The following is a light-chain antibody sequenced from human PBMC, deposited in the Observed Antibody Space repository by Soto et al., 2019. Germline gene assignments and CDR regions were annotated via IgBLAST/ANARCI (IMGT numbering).Light chain of an antibody. CDR1: SSDVGGYNY. CDR3: CSYAGASTFEV. V-gene: IGLV2-11*01. CDR2: DVT. Sequence: QSALTQPRSVSGSPGQSVTISWTGTSSDVGGYNYVSWYQQHPGKAPKLMIYDVTKRPSGVPDRFSGSKSGNTASLTISGLQGEDEADYYCCSYAGASTFEVFGTGTKVTVL. J-gene: IGLJ1*01.